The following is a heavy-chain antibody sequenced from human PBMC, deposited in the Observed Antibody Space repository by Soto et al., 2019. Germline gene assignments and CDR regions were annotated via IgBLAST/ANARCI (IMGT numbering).Heavy chain of an antibody. CDR2: IYSNGDT. V-gene: IGHV4-31*03. CDR3: ARRGGSSSGYYYYAMDV. J-gene: IGHJ6*02. D-gene: IGHD6-6*01. Sequence: SETLSLTCSVSSDSMNSGGYYWSWIRQHPGKGLEWIGYIYSNGDTYYNPSLKSRVTISVDTSKNQFSLNLTSVTAADKAVYYCARRGGSSSGYYYYAMDVWGQGTTVTVSS. CDR1: SDSMNSGGYY.